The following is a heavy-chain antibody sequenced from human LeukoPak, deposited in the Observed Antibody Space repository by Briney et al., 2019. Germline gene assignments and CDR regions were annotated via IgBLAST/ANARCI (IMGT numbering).Heavy chain of an antibody. CDR2: ISSSGSTI. V-gene: IGHV3-48*03. CDR1: GFTFSSYE. CDR3: ARNRGYSYLTGLDY. D-gene: IGHD5-18*01. Sequence: GGSLRLSCAASGFTFSSYEMNWVRQAPGKGLEWVSYISSSGSTIYYADSVKGRFTISRDNAKNSLYLQMNSLRAEDTAVYYCARNRGYSYLTGLDYWGQGTLVTVSS. J-gene: IGHJ4*02.